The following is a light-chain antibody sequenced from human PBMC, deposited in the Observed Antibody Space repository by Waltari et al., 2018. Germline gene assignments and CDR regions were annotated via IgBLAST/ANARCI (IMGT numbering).Light chain of an antibody. CDR1: QSVSDY. CDR2: TAS. J-gene: IGKJ2*01. CDR3: QQSYTTPYT. V-gene: IGKV1-39*01. Sequence: DIQMTQSPSHLSASLGDRVTITCRASQSVSDYLNWYQQKPGKAPRLLIYTASSLQSGVPSTFSGSGSGTEFTLTISSLQIEDFATYYCQQSYTTPYTFGQGTKLEIK.